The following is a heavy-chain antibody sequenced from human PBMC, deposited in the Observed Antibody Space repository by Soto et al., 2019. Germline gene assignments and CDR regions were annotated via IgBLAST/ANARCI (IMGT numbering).Heavy chain of an antibody. CDR1: GLTISSYW. Sequence: EVQLVESGGRLVQPGGSLRLSCAASGLTISSYWMHWVRQAPGKGLVWVSRINTDGSSTTYADSVKGRFTISRDNTKNTLYLQMNSLRVEDTAVYYCARASGSNIHFDYWGQGTLVTVSS. J-gene: IGHJ4*02. V-gene: IGHV3-74*01. CDR3: ARASGSNIHFDY. CDR2: INTDGSST. D-gene: IGHD1-26*01.